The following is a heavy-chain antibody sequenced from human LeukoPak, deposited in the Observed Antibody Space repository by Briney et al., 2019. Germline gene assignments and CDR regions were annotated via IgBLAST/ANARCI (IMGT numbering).Heavy chain of an antibody. CDR3: ARVPLVGAIDY. J-gene: IGHJ4*02. D-gene: IGHD1-26*01. V-gene: IGHV4-34*01. CDR2: INHSGST. Sequence: SGTLSLTCAVYGGSFSGYYWSWIRQPPGKGLEWIGEINHSGSTNYNPSLKSRVTISVDTSKNQFSLKLSSVTAADTAVYYCARVPLVGAIDYWGQGTLVTVSS. CDR1: GGSFSGYY.